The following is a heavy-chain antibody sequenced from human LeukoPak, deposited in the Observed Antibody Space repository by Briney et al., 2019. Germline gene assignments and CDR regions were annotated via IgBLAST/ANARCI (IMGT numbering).Heavy chain of an antibody. CDR3: ARPRYYYDSSGYYPVFDY. J-gene: IGHJ4*02. D-gene: IGHD3-22*01. CDR1: DDSITMYY. CDR2: IYYSGGT. V-gene: IGHV4-39*01. Sequence: SETLSLTCSVSDDSITMYYWTWIRQPPGKGLEWIGSIYYSGGTYYNPSLKSRVTISVDTSKNQFSLKLSSVTAADTAVYYCARPRYYYDSSGYYPVFDYWGQGTLVTVSS.